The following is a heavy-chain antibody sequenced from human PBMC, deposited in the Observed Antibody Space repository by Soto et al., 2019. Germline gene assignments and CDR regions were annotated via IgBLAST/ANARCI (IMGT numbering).Heavy chain of an antibody. CDR3: ASLELSGWSSKYFQH. V-gene: IGHV1-18*01. Sequence: VKVSCKASGYTFTSYGISWVRQAPGQGLEWMGWISAYNGNTNYAQKLQGRVTMTTDTSTSTAYMELRSLRSDDTAVYYCASLELSGWSSKYFQHWGQGTLVTVSS. J-gene: IGHJ1*01. D-gene: IGHD6-19*01. CDR2: ISAYNGNT. CDR1: GYTFTSYG.